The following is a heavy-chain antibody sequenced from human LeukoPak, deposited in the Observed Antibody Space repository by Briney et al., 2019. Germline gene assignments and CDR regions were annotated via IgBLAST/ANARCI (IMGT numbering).Heavy chain of an antibody. Sequence: SETLSLTCTVSGGSISSGGYYWSWIRQHPGKGLEWVVYIYYSGSTYYNPSLKSRVTISVDTSKNQFSLKLSSVTAADTAVYYCARHLPVAGTLYYYYYGMDVWGQGTTVTVSS. CDR2: IYYSGST. D-gene: IGHD6-19*01. V-gene: IGHV4-31*03. J-gene: IGHJ6*02. CDR3: ARHLPVAGTLYYYYYGMDV. CDR1: GGSISSGGYY.